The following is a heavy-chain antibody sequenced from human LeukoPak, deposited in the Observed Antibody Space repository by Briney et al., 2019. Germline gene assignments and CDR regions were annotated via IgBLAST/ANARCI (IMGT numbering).Heavy chain of an antibody. CDR2: IRYDGSNK. CDR1: GFTVSSYG. D-gene: IGHD3-10*01. Sequence: GGSLRLSCAASGFTVSSYGMHWVRQAPGKGLEWAAFIRYDGSNKYYADSVKGRFTISRDNSENTLYLQMNSLRAEDTAVYYCAKDTWFGELFGGGFDYWGQGTLVTVSS. J-gene: IGHJ4*02. CDR3: AKDTWFGELFGGGFDY. V-gene: IGHV3-30*02.